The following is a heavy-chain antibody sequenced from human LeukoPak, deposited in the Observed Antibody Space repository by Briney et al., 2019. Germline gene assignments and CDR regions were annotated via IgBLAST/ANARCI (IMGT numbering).Heavy chain of an antibody. CDR2: INPNSGGT. D-gene: IGHD3-22*01. J-gene: IGHJ5*02. CDR3: ARETSDYYDRSGYYLNWFDP. V-gene: IGHV1-2*02. CDR1: GYTFTGYY. Sequence: ASVKVSCKASGYTFTGYYMHWVRQAPGQGLEWMGWINPNSGGTNYAQKFQGRVTMTRDTSISTAYMELSRLRSDDTAVYYCARETSDYYDRSGYYLNWFDPWGQGTLVTVSS.